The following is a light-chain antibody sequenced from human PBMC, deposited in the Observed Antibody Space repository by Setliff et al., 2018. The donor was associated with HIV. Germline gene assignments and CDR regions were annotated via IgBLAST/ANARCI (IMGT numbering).Light chain of an antibody. J-gene: IGLJ2*01. V-gene: IGLV2-14*03. Sequence: SVLAQPASVSGSAGQSITISCTGTSSDVGGYDYVSWYQQHPDKAPKLMIHDVSNRPSGVSNRFSGSKSGNTASLTISGLQAEDEADYYCSSYTSNNTPVVFGGGTKVTVL. CDR1: SSDVGGYDY. CDR2: DVS. CDR3: SSYTSNNTPVV.